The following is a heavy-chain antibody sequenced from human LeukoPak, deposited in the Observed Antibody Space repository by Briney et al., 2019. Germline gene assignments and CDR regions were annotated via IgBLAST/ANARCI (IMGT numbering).Heavy chain of an antibody. CDR2: ISGSGGST. CDR1: GFTFSSYA. Sequence: GGSLRLSCAASGFTFSSYAMSWVRQAPGKGLEWVSAISGSGGSTYYADSVKGRFTISRDNSKNTLYLQMNSLRAEDTAVYYCATVPAAIETTVTTFYDYWGQGTLVTVSS. J-gene: IGHJ4*02. CDR3: ATVPAAIETTVTTFYDY. V-gene: IGHV3-23*01. D-gene: IGHD2-2*02.